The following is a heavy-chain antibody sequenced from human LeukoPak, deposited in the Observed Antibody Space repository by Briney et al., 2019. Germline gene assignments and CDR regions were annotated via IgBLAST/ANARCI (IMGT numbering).Heavy chain of an antibody. Sequence: ASVKVSCKASGYTFTGYNMHWVRQAPGQGLEWMGWINPNSGGTNYAQKFQGRVTMTRDTSISTAYMELSRLRSDDTAVYYCAREMVDDFWSGYINWFDPWGQGTLVTVSS. D-gene: IGHD3-3*01. CDR2: INPNSGGT. J-gene: IGHJ5*02. CDR1: GYTFTGYN. V-gene: IGHV1-2*02. CDR3: AREMVDDFWSGYINWFDP.